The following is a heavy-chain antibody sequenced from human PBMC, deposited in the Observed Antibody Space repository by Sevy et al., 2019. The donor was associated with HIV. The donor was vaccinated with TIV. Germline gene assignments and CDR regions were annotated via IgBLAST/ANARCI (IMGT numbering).Heavy chain of an antibody. CDR3: AREVEDHIVVVPAARYMDV. CDR1: GFTVSSNY. V-gene: IGHV3-66*02. D-gene: IGHD2-2*01. CDR2: IYSGGST. J-gene: IGHJ6*03. Sequence: GGSLRLSCAASGFTVSSNYMSWVRQAPGKGLEWVSVIYSGGSTYYADSVKGRFTISRDNSKNTLYLQMNSLRAEDTAVYYCAREVEDHIVVVPAARYMDVWGKGTTVTVSS.